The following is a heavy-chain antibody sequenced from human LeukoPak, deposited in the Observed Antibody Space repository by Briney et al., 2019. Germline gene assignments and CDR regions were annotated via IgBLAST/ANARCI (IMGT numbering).Heavy chain of an antibody. V-gene: IGHV4-39*01. Sequence: PSETLSLTCTVSSGSFSSGTYFWGWIRLPPGKGLEWIGNLYYSGSTYYNPSLKSRVTISVDRSKNQFSLKLNSVTAADTAVYYCARRHDGEFDYWGQGTLVTVSS. D-gene: IGHD3-10*01. CDR1: SGSFSSGTYF. J-gene: IGHJ4*02. CDR3: ARRHDGEFDY. CDR2: LYYSGST.